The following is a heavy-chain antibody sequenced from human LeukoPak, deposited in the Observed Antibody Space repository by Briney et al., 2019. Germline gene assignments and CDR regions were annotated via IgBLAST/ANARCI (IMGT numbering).Heavy chain of an antibody. CDR2: ISGSGGST. D-gene: IGHD2-15*01. CDR3: AKEGQGCSGGSCYFMSGLYYYMDV. CDR1: GFTFSSYG. Sequence: GGSLRLSCAASGFTFSSYGVSWIRQAPGKGLEWVSAISGSGGSTYYADSVKGRFTISRDNSKNTLYLQMNSLRAEDTAVYYCAKEGQGCSGGSCYFMSGLYYYMDVWGKGTTVTISS. V-gene: IGHV3-23*01. J-gene: IGHJ6*03.